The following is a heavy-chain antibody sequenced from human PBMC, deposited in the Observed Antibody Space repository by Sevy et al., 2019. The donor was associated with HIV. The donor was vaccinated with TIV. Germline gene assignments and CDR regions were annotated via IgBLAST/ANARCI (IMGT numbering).Heavy chain of an antibody. Sequence: ASVKVSCKASGYTFTGYYMHWVRQAPGQGLEWMGWINPNSGGTNYAQKFQGRVTMTRDTSISTAYMELSRLRSDDTAVYYCARDGLWGSSWYTYNWFDPWGQGTLVTVSS. CDR1: GYTFTGYY. D-gene: IGHD6-13*01. CDR3: ARDGLWGSSWYTYNWFDP. CDR2: INPNSGGT. J-gene: IGHJ5*02. V-gene: IGHV1-2*02.